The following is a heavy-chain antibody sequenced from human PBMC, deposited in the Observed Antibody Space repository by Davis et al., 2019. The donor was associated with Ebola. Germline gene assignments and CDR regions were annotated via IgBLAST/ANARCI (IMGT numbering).Heavy chain of an antibody. D-gene: IGHD3-3*01. CDR1: GGSISSYY. V-gene: IGHV4-59*12. Sequence: MPSETLSLTCTVSGGSISSYYWSWIRQPPGKGLEWIGYIYYSGSTNYNPSLKSRVTISVDTSKNQFSLKLSSVTAADTAVYHCARGYYDGRGWFDPWGQGTLVTVSS. CDR3: ARGYYDGRGWFDP. J-gene: IGHJ5*02. CDR2: IYYSGST.